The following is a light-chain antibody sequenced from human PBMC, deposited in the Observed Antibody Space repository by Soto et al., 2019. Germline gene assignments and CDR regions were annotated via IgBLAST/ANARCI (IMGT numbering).Light chain of an antibody. V-gene: IGKV3-20*01. Sequence: EIVLPQSPGTLSLSPGERRTLSCRPSQSVSSSYLAWYQQKPGQAPRLIIYGASTRAPSIPARFSGSGSGTDFTLTISSLQSEDFAVYYCQQYDKWPTWTFGQGTKVDIK. CDR1: QSVSSSY. CDR2: GAS. J-gene: IGKJ1*01. CDR3: QQYDKWPTWT.